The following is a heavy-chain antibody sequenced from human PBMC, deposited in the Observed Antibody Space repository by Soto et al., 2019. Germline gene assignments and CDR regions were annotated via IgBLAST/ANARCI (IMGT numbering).Heavy chain of an antibody. CDR1: GFTFSNYW. CDR2: TKSDGSGT. CDR3: PRGRFDYGPGRMDV. J-gene: IGHJ6*04. Sequence: EVQLVESGGGLLQPGGSLTLSCTASGFTFSNYWMHWVRKAPGKGLVWVSRTKSDGSGTSYTDSVKGRFTISRDNAYNTLYLQMSNLRAGDTAVYYCPRGRFDYGPGRMDVWGKGTTVIVSS. D-gene: IGHD3-10*01. V-gene: IGHV3-74*01.